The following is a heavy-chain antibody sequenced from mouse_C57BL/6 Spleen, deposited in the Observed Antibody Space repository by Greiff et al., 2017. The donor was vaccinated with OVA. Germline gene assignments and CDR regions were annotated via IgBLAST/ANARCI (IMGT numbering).Heavy chain of an antibody. CDR2: IDPETGGT. CDR1: GYTFTDYE. CDR3: TRSTTVVATYRYCDV. J-gene: IGHJ1*03. D-gene: IGHD1-1*01. Sequence: QVQLQQSGAELVRPGASVTLSCKASGYTFTDYEMHWVKQTPVHGLEWIGAIDPETGGTAYNQKFKGKAILTADKSSSTAYMELRSLTSEDSAVYYCTRSTTVVATYRYCDVWGTGTTVTVSS. V-gene: IGHV1-15*01.